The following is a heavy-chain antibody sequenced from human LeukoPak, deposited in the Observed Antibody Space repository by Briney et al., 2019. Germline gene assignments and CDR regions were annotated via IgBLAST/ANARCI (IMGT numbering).Heavy chain of an antibody. CDR3: ARRNGSGSYRNWFDP. D-gene: IGHD3-10*01. J-gene: IGHJ5*02. V-gene: IGHV4-39*01. Sequence: SETLSLTCTVSGGSISSSSYYWGWIRQPPGKGLEWIGSIYYSGSTYYNPSLKSRVTISVGTSKNQFSLKLSSVTAADTAVYYCARRNGSGSYRNWFDPWGQGTLVTVSS. CDR1: GGSISSSSYY. CDR2: IYYSGST.